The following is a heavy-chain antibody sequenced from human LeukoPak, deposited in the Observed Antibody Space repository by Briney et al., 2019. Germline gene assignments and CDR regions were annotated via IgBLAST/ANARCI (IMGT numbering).Heavy chain of an antibody. D-gene: IGHD6-19*01. Sequence: GESLKISCKGSGYSFTKYWIGWVRQMPGKGLEWMGIIYPGDSDTRYSPSFQGQVTISADKSISTAYLQWSSLKASDTAMYYCARLRYYTSGWSGDWFDPWGQGTLVTVSS. J-gene: IGHJ5*02. CDR3: ARLRYYTSGWSGDWFDP. CDR1: GYSFTKYW. V-gene: IGHV5-51*01. CDR2: IYPGDSDT.